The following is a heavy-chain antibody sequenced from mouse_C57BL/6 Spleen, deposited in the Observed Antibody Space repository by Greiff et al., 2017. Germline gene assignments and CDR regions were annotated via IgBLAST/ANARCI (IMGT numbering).Heavy chain of an antibody. D-gene: IGHD3-2*02. Sequence: LVRPGASVTLSCKASGYTFTDYEMHWVKQTPVHGLEWIGAIDPETGGTAYNQKFKGKAILTADKSSSTAYMELRSLTSEDSAVYYCTREGVQLRFPFAYWGQGTLVTVSA. CDR3: TREGVQLRFPFAY. J-gene: IGHJ3*01. V-gene: IGHV1-15*01. CDR2: IDPETGGT. CDR1: GYTFTDYE.